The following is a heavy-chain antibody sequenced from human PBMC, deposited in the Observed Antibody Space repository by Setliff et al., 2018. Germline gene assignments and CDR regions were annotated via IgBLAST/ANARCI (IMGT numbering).Heavy chain of an antibody. J-gene: IGHJ4*02. V-gene: IGHV3-23*01. CDR1: GFTISGYA. Sequence: GESLKISCVGSGFTISGYAMTWVRQVPGKGLEWISSIKDSDYSTYYADSVKGRFTISRDNSKNTLYLQMNGLRAEDTAVYYCAKDQFRNSGGLYCWGQGTLVTVSS. D-gene: IGHD1-7*01. CDR2: IKDSDYST. CDR3: AKDQFRNSGGLYC.